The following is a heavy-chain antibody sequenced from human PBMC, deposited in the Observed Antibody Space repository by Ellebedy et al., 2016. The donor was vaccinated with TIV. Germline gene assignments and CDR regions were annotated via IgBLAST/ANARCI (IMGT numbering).Heavy chain of an antibody. CDR2: IIPIFGTA. J-gene: IGHJ4*02. D-gene: IGHD4-17*01. V-gene: IGHV1-69*13. Sequence: SVKVSCXASGGTFSSYAISWVRQAPGQGLEWMGGIIPIFGTANYAQKFQGRVTITADESTSTAYMELSSLRSEDTAVYYCASLTTVTTVGAYWGQGTLVTVSS. CDR3: ASLTTVTTVGAY. CDR1: GGTFSSYA.